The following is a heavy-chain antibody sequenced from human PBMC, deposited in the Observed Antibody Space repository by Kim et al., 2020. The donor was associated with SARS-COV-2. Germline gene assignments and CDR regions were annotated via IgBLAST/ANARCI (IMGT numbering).Heavy chain of an antibody. V-gene: IGHV4-61*01. CDR2: IYYSGST. D-gene: IGHD6-13*01. CDR3: SRERGITAASAPFAY. CDR1: GGSVSSGSYY. Sequence: SETLSRTCTVSGGSVSSGSYYWSWIRQPPGKGLEWIGYIYYSGSTNYNPSLKSRVTISVDTSKNQFSLKLSSVTAADTAVYYCSRERGITAASAPFAYWG. J-gene: IGHJ4*01.